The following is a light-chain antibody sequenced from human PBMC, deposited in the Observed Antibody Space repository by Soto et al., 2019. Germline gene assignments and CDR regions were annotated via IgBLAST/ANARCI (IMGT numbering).Light chain of an antibody. Sequence: DIQMTQSPSSLSASVGDRVTITCRASQGISNNLAWYQQKPGKVPKLLIYAASFLQSGVPSRFSGSASGTDFTLTISSLQPEDVATYYCQNYNRAPWTFGQGTKVEVK. J-gene: IGKJ1*01. CDR1: QGISNN. CDR3: QNYNRAPWT. CDR2: AAS. V-gene: IGKV1-27*01.